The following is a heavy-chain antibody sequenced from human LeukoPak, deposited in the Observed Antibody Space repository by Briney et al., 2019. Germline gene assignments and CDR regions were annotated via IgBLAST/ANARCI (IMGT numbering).Heavy chain of an antibody. CDR1: GFTFGDVV. CDR3: ARRTGGTKDY. CDR2: ISYNGAST. V-gene: IGHV3-23*01. J-gene: IGHJ4*02. Sequence: PGGSLRLSCVAAGFTFGDVVMSWVRQAPGKGLEWASAISYNGASTDYADSVKGRLAISRDNSKNTLYLQMNSLRAEDTAVYYCARRTGGTKDYWGQGTQVTVSS. D-gene: IGHD7-27*01.